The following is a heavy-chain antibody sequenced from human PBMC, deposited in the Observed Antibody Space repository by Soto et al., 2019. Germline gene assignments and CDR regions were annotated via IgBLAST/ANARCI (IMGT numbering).Heavy chain of an antibody. V-gene: IGHV4-30-4*01. Sequence: SETLSLTCTVSGGSISSGDYYWSWIRQPPGKGLEWIGYIYYSGSTYYNPSLKSRVTISVDTSKNQFSLKLSSVTAADTAVYYCARDFLWYCSSTSCPRGWFDPWGQGTLVTVLL. CDR1: GGSISSGDYY. CDR3: ARDFLWYCSSTSCPRGWFDP. CDR2: IYYSGST. J-gene: IGHJ5*02. D-gene: IGHD2-2*01.